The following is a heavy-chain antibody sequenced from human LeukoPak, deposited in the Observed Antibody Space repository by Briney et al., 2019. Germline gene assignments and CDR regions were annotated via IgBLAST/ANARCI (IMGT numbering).Heavy chain of an antibody. J-gene: IGHJ4*02. CDR2: INANSGGT. CDR3: RTDRYGDYGDYIDY. V-gene: IGHV1-2*02. CDR1: GYTFTGYY. D-gene: IGHD4-17*01. Sequence: ASVKVSCKASGYTFTGYYMHWVRQAPGQGLEWMGWINANSGGTNYAQKFQGSVTMTRDTSISTAYMELSRLRSDDTAVYYCRTDRYGDYGDYIDYWGQGTLVTVSS.